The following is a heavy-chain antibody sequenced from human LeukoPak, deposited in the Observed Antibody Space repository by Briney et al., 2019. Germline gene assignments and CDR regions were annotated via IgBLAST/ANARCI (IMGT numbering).Heavy chain of an antibody. CDR2: ISGSGGST. CDR3: AKARTAMVTIFDY. J-gene: IGHJ4*02. Sequence: GGSLRLSCAASGFTFSSYAMSWVRQAPGKGLEWVSAISGSGGSTYYADSVKGWFTISRDNSKNTLYLQMNSLRAEDTAVYCCAKARTAMVTIFDYWGQGTLVTVSS. D-gene: IGHD5-18*01. V-gene: IGHV3-23*01. CDR1: GFTFSSYA.